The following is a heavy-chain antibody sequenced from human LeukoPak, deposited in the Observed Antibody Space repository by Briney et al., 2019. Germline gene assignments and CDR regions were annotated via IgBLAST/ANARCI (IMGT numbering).Heavy chain of an antibody. CDR1: GYSISSGYY. CDR2: IYHSGST. Sequence: KPSETLSLTCTVSGYSISSGYYWGWIRQPPGKGLEWIGSIYHSGSTYYNPSLKSRVTISVDTSKNQFSLKLSSVTAADTAVYYCASVLVYDFWSGYTRDNWFDPWGQGTLVTVSS. D-gene: IGHD3-3*01. CDR3: ASVLVYDFWSGYTRDNWFDP. V-gene: IGHV4-38-2*02. J-gene: IGHJ5*02.